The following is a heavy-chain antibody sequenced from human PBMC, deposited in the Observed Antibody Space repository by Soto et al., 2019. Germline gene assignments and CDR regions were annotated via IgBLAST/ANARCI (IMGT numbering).Heavy chain of an antibody. J-gene: IGHJ3*02. CDR1: GGTFSSYA. D-gene: IGHD3-22*01. CDR2: IIPIFGTA. V-gene: IGHV1-69*01. CDR3: ARDDSSGYYYPPAFDI. Sequence: QVQLVQSGAEVKKPGSSVKVSCKASGGTFSSYAISWVRQAPGQGLEWMGGIIPIFGTANYAQKFQDRVTITADESTSTAYMELSSLRSEDTAVYYCARDDSSGYYYPPAFDIWGQGTMVTVSS.